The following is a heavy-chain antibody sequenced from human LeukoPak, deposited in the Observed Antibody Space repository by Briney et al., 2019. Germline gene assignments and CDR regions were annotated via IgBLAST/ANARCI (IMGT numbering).Heavy chain of an antibody. D-gene: IGHD3-10*01. CDR1: GDSLSRGGYY. CDR3: ARARSRRGVNIDY. CDR2: IYYSGST. V-gene: IGHV4-31*03. Sequence: SETLSLTCTVSGDSLSRGGYYCGSVRQHPGRGLEWNGYIYYSGSTYYNPSLKSRVTISVDTSKNQFSLKLSSVTAADTAVYYCARARSRRGVNIDYWGQGTLVTVSS. J-gene: IGHJ4*02.